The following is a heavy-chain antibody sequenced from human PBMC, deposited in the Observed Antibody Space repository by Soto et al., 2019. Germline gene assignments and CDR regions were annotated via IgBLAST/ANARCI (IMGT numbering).Heavy chain of an antibody. CDR3: AKYRRTDAEGYRLDF. Sequence: SETLSLTCSVSGASINNYYWSWIRQLPGKGLEWIGYVYYTGSTSTKYNPSLQSRVAMSVDSSKNQFSLKLTSMTAADTAIYYCAKYRRTDAEGYRLDFWGPGTLVTVSS. D-gene: IGHD5-12*01. CDR1: GASINNYY. CDR2: VYYTGSTST. J-gene: IGHJ4*02. V-gene: IGHV4-59*01.